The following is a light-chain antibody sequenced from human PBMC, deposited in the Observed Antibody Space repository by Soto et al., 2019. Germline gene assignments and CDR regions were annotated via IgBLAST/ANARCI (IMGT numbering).Light chain of an antibody. CDR3: QQYSSSPLT. Sequence: EIVLTHSPGTLSLSPGARATLSCRASQSVSNNLAWYQQKPGQAPRLVIYGASSRATGIPDRFSASGSGTDFTLTISRLEPEDFAVYYCQQYSSSPLTFGQGTKVDI. CDR2: GAS. J-gene: IGKJ1*01. CDR1: QSVSNN. V-gene: IGKV3-20*01.